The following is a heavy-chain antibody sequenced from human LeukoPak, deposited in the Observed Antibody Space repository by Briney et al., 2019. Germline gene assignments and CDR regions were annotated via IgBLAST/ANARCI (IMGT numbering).Heavy chain of an antibody. J-gene: IGHJ3*02. V-gene: IGHV3-21*01. Sequence: GGSLRLSCAASGFTFSSYSMSWVRQAPGKGLEWVLSISSSTSYIYYADSVRGRFTISRDNAKNSLYLQMNSLRAEDTAVYYCARDDTHYGSSGSFYDAFDIWGQGTMVTVSS. CDR2: ISSSTSYI. D-gene: IGHD3-22*01. CDR3: ARDDTHYGSSGSFYDAFDI. CDR1: GFTFSSYS.